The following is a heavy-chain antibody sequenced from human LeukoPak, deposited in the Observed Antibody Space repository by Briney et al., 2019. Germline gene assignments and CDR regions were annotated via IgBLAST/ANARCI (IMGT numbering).Heavy chain of an antibody. D-gene: IGHD3-3*01. CDR2: IYDTGST. Sequence: PSETLSLTCTVSGDSIRSNNYYWGWIRQPPGKGLEWIGSIYDTGSTFYNPSLKSRVIISVDTSKNQFSLKLSSVTAADTAVYYCPSRFLEWLLDYWGQGTLVTVSS. CDR3: PSRFLEWLLDY. CDR1: GDSIRSNNYY. V-gene: IGHV4-39*01. J-gene: IGHJ4*02.